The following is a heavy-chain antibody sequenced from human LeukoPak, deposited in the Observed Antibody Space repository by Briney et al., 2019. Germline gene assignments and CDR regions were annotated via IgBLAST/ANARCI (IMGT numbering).Heavy chain of an antibody. V-gene: IGHV3-53*01. J-gene: IGHJ3*02. CDR3: ASNLLSSRIVVATAGAFDI. CDR2: IYSGGST. CDR1: GFTVSSNY. Sequence: GGSLRLSCAASGFTVSSNYMSWLRQAPGKGLEGVSVIYSGGSTYYADSVKGRFTISRDNSKNTLYLKMNSLRAEDTAVYYCASNLLSSRIVVATAGAFDIWGQGTMVTVSS. D-gene: IGHD3-22*01.